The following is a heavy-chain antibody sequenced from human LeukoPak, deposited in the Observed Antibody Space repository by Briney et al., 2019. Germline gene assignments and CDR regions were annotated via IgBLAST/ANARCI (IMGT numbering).Heavy chain of an antibody. V-gene: IGHV4-59*01. CDR1: GGSISSYY. D-gene: IGHD5-24*01. Sequence: SETLSLTCTVSGGSISSYYWSWIRQPPGKGLEWIGYIYYTGSTDYNPSLKSRVSISVDTSKNQFSLKLSSVTAADTAIYHCARVAWSRDGYNWDLPYYSDYWGQGTLVTVSS. CDR3: ARVAWSRDGYNWDLPYYSDY. CDR2: IYYTGST. J-gene: IGHJ4*02.